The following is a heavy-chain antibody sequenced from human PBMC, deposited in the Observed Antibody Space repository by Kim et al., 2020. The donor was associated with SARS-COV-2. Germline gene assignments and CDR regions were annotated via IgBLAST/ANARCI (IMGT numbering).Heavy chain of an antibody. J-gene: IGHJ5*02. V-gene: IGHV1-69*04. CDR1: GGTFSSYA. Sequence: SVKVSCKASGGTFSSYAISWVRQAPGQGLEWMGRIIPILGIANYAQKFQGRVTITADKSTSTAYMELSSLRSEDTAVYYCARSGYGYSSNWFDPWGQGTLVTVSS. CDR2: IIPILGIA. CDR3: ARSGYGYSSNWFDP. D-gene: IGHD6-13*01.